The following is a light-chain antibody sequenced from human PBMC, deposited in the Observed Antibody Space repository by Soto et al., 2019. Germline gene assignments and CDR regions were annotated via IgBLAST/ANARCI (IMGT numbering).Light chain of an antibody. Sequence: DIQMTQSPSTLSASVGDRVIITCRASQSISSWLAWYQQKPGKAPDLLIYRASTLKTGIPSRFSGSGSGTEFTLTISNLQPDDFATYYCQQYDRASWTFGPGTKVVIK. J-gene: IGKJ1*01. V-gene: IGKV1-5*03. CDR3: QQYDRASWT. CDR2: RAS. CDR1: QSISSW.